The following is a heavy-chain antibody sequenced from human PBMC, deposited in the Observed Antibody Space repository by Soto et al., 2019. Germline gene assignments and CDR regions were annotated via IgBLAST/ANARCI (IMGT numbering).Heavy chain of an antibody. D-gene: IGHD3-3*01. Sequence: QVQLQESGPGLVKPSQTLSLTCTVSGGSISSGDYYWSWIRQPPGKGLEWIGYIYYSGSTYYNPSLKSRVTISEDTSKNHFSLKLGSVTAADTAVYYCARASDFGSGYFDYWGQGTLVTVSS. V-gene: IGHV4-30-4*01. CDR3: ARASDFGSGYFDY. J-gene: IGHJ4*02. CDR1: GGSISSGDYY. CDR2: IYYSGST.